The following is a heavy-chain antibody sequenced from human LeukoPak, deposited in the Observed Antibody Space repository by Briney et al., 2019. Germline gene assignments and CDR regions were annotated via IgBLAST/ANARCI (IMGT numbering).Heavy chain of an antibody. Sequence: SETLSLTCTVSGGSISTYYWSWIRQPPGKAVEWIGYIYFSGNTNYNPSLKSRVTISVDTSKNQFSLKLTSVTAADTALYHCARLGRPAAFDIWGQGTMVTVSS. CDR2: IYFSGNT. J-gene: IGHJ3*02. CDR3: ARLGRPAAFDI. V-gene: IGHV4-59*08. CDR1: GGSISTYY. D-gene: IGHD3-16*01.